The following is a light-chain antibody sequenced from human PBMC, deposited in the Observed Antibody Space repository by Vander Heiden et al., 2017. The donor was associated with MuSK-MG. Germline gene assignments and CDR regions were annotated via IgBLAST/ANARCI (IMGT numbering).Light chain of an antibody. J-gene: IGLJ1*01. CDR3: SSYTSSSTRVYV. CDR2: EVS. V-gene: IGLV2-14*01. CDR1: SSDVGGYNH. Sequence: QSALTQPASVSGSPGQSITISCIGTSSDVGGYNHVSWYQQHPGKAPKLMSYEVSNRPSGVSNRFSGSKSGNTDSLTLSGLQAEDETDYYCSSYTSSSTRVYVFGTGTEVTVL.